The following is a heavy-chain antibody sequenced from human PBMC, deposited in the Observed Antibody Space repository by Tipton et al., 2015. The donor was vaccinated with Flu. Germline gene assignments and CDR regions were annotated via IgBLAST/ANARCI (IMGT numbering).Heavy chain of an antibody. CDR2: INSSGGT. CDR1: GGSISDYY. V-gene: IGHV4-4*07. CDR3: ARDTLSITTFAVVWFDP. Sequence: TLSLTCTVSGGSISDYYWSWIRQPAGKGLEWIGRINSSGGTDYNSSLKSRVTMSVDTSKNQFSLKLTSVTAADTAMYYCARDTLSITTFAVVWFDPWGQGTLVTVSS. J-gene: IGHJ5*02. D-gene: IGHD3-3*01.